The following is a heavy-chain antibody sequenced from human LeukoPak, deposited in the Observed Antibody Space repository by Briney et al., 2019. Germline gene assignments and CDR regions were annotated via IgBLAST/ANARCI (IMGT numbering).Heavy chain of an antibody. CDR1: GFIFSSYG. Sequence: GGSLRLSCAASGFIFSSYGMHWVRQAPGKGLEWVTFIRYDGNNKYYADSEKGRFTISRDNSKNTLYLQMNSLRPEDTAVYYCASAITGTWGQGTLVTVSS. CDR3: ASAITGT. V-gene: IGHV3-30*02. CDR2: IRYDGNNK. J-gene: IGHJ5*02. D-gene: IGHD1-20*01.